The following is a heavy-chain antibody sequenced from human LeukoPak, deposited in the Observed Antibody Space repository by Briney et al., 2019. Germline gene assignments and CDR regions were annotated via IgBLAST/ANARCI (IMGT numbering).Heavy chain of an antibody. CDR1: GGSISSYY. J-gene: IGHJ5*02. Sequence: SETLSLTCTVAGGSISSYYWSWIRQPPGKGLEWIGYIYHSGNTYYNPSLKSRVTISVDTSKNQFSLKLSSVTAADTAVYYCARGVVRYYYDSGGYYSPWGQGTLVTVSS. D-gene: IGHD3-22*01. CDR2: IYHSGNT. V-gene: IGHV4-59*06. CDR3: ARGVVRYYYDSGGYYSP.